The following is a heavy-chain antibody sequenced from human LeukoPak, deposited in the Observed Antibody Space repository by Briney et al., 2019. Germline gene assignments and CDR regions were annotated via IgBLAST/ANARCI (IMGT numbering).Heavy chain of an antibody. D-gene: IGHD2-15*01. J-gene: IGHJ3*02. CDR2: AYYRSKWYN. V-gene: IGHV6-1*01. CDR1: GDSVSSNSAA. CDR3: ARSACSGGSCYVDAFDI. Sequence: SQTLSLTCAISGDSVSSNSAAWNWIRQSPSRGLEWLGRAYYRSKWYNDYAVSVKSRITINPDTSKNQFSLQLNSVTPEDTAAYYCARSACSGGSCYVDAFDIWGQGTMVTVSS.